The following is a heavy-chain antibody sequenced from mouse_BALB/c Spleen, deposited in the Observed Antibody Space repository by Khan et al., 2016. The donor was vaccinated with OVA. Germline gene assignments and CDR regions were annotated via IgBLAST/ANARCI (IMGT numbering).Heavy chain of an antibody. V-gene: IGHV1-55*01. CDR3: ARIDYFDY. Sequence: VQLQESGAELVKPGTSVKLSCKASGYNFTSYWINWVKLRPGQGLEWIGDVYPGSGSTNYNEKFKTKATLTVDTSSSTAYMQLSSLASEDSALYYCARIDYFDYWGQGTTLTVSS. CDR1: GYNFTSYW. J-gene: IGHJ2*01. CDR2: VYPGSGST.